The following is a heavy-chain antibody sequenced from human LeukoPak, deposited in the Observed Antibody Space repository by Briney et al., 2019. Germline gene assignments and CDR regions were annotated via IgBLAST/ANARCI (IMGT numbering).Heavy chain of an antibody. V-gene: IGHV3-7*01. CDR1: GFTFSSYW. D-gene: IGHD1-26*01. CDR2: IKQVGSEK. Sequence: GGSLRLSCAASGFTFSSYWMSWVGQAPAKGRDWVANIKQVGSEKYYVDAVKGRFTISRDNAKNSLYLQMNSLRAEDTAVYFCARVHIHTSGSYYPVDYWGQGTLVTVSS. J-gene: IGHJ4*02. CDR3: ARVHIHTSGSYYPVDY.